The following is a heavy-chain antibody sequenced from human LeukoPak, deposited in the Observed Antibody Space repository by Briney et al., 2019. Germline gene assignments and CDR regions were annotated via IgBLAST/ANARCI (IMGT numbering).Heavy chain of an antibody. CDR2: ISHDGSEK. CDR3: AREYYSSFDY. V-gene: IGHV3-7*01. Sequence: GGSLRLSCAASGFTFYIYWMAWVRQAPGKGLEWVATISHDGSEKYYVGSVRGRFSISRDNAKNSLYLQMDSLRAEDTAVYYCAREYYSSFDYWAQGTLLTVSS. D-gene: IGHD2-21*01. CDR1: GFTFYIYW. J-gene: IGHJ4*02.